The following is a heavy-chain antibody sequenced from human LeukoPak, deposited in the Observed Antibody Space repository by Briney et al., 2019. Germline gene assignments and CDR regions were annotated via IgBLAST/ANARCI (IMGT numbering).Heavy chain of an antibody. CDR3: AKDQVIVPQGFDY. CDR2: TSGSGGST. D-gene: IGHD3-22*01. Sequence: GGSLRLSCAASGFAFSSYAMSWVRQAPGKGLEWVSATSGSGGSTYYADSVKGRFTISRDNPKNTLYLQMNSLRAEDTAVYYCAKDQVIVPQGFDYWGRGTLVTVSS. J-gene: IGHJ4*02. CDR1: GFAFSSYA. V-gene: IGHV3-23*01.